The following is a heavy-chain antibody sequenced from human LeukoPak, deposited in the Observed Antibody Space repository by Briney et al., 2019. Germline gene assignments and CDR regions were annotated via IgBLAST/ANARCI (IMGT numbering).Heavy chain of an antibody. CDR3: ARSVFTRPGFYYYYGMDV. V-gene: IGHV4-30-2*01. CDR1: GGSISSGGYY. Sequence: PSQTLSLTCTVSGGSISSGGYYWSWIRQPPGKGLEWIGYIYHSGSTYYNPSLKSRVTISVDRSKNQFSLKLSSVTAADTAVYYCARSVFTRPGFYYYYGMDVWGQGTTVTVSS. CDR2: IYHSGST. J-gene: IGHJ6*02. D-gene: IGHD1-14*01.